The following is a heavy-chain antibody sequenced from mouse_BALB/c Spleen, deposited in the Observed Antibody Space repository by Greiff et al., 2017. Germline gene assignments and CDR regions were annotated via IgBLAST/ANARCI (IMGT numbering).Heavy chain of an antibody. CDR1: GYTFTSYW. CDR3: TGGYDYENYYAMDY. J-gene: IGHJ4*01. CDR2: IYPSDSYT. Sequence: QLPGSELVWPGSSVTLSCKASGYTFTSYWINWLKLRPGQGLEWIGNIYPSDSYTNYNQTLKDKATFTGDQSSSTAYMQLSSPTSEDSAVYYCTGGYDYENYYAMDYWGQGTSVTVSS. V-gene: IGHV1-69*02. D-gene: IGHD2-4*01.